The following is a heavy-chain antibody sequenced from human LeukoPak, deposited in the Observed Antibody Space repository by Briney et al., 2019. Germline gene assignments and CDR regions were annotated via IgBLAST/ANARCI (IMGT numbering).Heavy chain of an antibody. J-gene: IGHJ4*02. D-gene: IGHD2-15*01. CDR1: GGSVSSGDYY. CDR2: IYYSGST. V-gene: IGHV4-30-4*01. Sequence: SETLSLTCTVSGGSVSSGDYYWSWIRQPPGKGLEWIGYIYYSGSTYYNPSLKSRVTISVDTSKNQFSLKLSSVTAADTAVYYCARDKSGGFDYWGQGTLVTVSS. CDR3: ARDKSGGFDY.